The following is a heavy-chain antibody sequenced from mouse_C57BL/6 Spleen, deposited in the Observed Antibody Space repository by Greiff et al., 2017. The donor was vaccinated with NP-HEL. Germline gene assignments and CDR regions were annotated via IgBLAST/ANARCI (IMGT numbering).Heavy chain of an antibody. CDR3: ARRRDDYDDY. Sequence: VQLQQPGAELVMPGASVKLSCKASGYTFTSYWMHWVKQRPGQGLEWIGEIDPSDSYTNYNQKFKGKSTLTVDKSSSTAYMQLSSLTSEDSAVYYCARRRDDYDDYWGQGTTLTVSS. D-gene: IGHD2-4*01. CDR2: IDPSDSYT. V-gene: IGHV1-69*01. J-gene: IGHJ2*01. CDR1: GYTFTSYW.